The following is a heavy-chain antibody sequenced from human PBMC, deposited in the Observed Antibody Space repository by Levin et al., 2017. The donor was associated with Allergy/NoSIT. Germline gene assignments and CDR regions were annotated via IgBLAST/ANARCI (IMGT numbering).Heavy chain of an antibody. J-gene: IGHJ6*02. CDR3: ARDRGFITIFATTGYYYGMDV. CDR1: GGTFSSYA. V-gene: IGHV1-69*13. D-gene: IGHD3-3*01. CDR2: IIPIFGTA. Sequence: EASVKVSCKASGGTFSSYAISWVRQAPGQGLEWMGGIIPIFGTANYAQKFQGRVTITADESTSTAYMELSSLRSEDTAVYYCARDRGFITIFATTGYYYGMDVWGQGTTVTVSS.